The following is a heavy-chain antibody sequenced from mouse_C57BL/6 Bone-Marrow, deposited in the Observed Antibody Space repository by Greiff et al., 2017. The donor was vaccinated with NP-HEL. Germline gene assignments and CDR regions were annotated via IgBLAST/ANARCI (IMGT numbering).Heavy chain of an antibody. CDR1: GFNIKNTY. D-gene: IGHD2-4*01. V-gene: IGHV14-3*01. CDR3: ARDGLYYDYDVGAY. J-gene: IGHJ3*01. CDR2: IDPANGNT. Sequence: EVQLVESVAELVRPGASVKLSCTASGFNIKNTYMHWVKQRPGQGLEWIGRIDPANGNTKYAPQFQGKATITADTSSNTAYLQLSSLTSEDTAIYYCARDGLYYDYDVGAYWGQGTLVTVSA.